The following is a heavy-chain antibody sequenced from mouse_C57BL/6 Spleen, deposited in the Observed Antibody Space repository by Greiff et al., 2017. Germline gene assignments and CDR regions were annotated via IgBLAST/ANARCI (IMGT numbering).Heavy chain of an antibody. D-gene: IGHD2-1*01. J-gene: IGHJ2*01. CDR3: ARDLGNYGFDY. V-gene: IGHV5-16*01. CDR2: INYDGSST. Sequence: EVHLVESEGGLVQPGSSMKLSCTASGFTFSDYYMAWVRQVPEKGLEWVANINYDGSSTYYLDSLKSRFIISRDNAKNILYLQMSSLKSEDTATYYCARDLGNYGFDYGGQGTTLTVSS. CDR1: GFTFSDYY.